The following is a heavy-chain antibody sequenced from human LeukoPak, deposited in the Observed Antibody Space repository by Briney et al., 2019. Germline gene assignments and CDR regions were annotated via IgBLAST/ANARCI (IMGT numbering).Heavy chain of an antibody. J-gene: IGHJ3*02. V-gene: IGHV3-23*01. Sequence: GGTLRLSCAASGFTFSSYGMSWVRQAPGKGLEWVSGISGNSGTTYYADSAKGRFTISRDNSKNTLYLQMNTLRAEDTAVYYCAKDRLSGSYYDGAFDIWGQGTMVTVSS. CDR3: AKDRLSGSYYDGAFDI. CDR1: GFTFSSYG. D-gene: IGHD1-26*01. CDR2: ISGNSGTT.